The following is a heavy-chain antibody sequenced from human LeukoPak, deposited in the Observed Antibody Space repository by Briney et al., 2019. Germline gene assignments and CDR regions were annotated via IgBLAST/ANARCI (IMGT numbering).Heavy chain of an antibody. CDR1: GFPFGSHA. CDR3: ARRIAARPYYYYYMDV. CDR2: ISSSGTSK. J-gene: IGHJ6*03. V-gene: IGHV3-23*01. Sequence: GGSLRLSCAASGFPFGSHAMKWVRQAPGKGLEWVSVISSSGTSKYYIDSVEDRFTISRDNSNNTLYLQMFNLRADDTAVYYCARRIAARPYYYYYMDVWGKGTTVTVSS. D-gene: IGHD6-6*01.